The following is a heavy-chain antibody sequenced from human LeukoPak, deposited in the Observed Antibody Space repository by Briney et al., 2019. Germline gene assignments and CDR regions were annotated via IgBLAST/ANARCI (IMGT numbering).Heavy chain of an antibody. Sequence: GGSLRLSCAASGLALSNAYMSWVRQAPGKGLEWVANIRQDGSEKYYVDSVKGRFTISRDNAKNSLYLQMNSLRGEDAAVYYCAKDPNSGGWSFEYWGQGILVTVSS. V-gene: IGHV3-7*01. CDR3: AKDPNSGGWSFEY. CDR1: GLALSNAY. CDR2: IRQDGSEK. D-gene: IGHD6-19*01. J-gene: IGHJ4*02.